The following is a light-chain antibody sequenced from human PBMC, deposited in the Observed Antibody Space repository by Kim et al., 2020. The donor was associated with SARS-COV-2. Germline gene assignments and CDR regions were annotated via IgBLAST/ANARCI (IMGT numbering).Light chain of an antibody. J-gene: IGLJ1*01. CDR3: QVWDSSSDRPYV. CDR1: NIGSKS. Sequence: SYELTQPPSVSLDPGETARISCGGDNIGSKSVHWYQQRPGQAPVLVIYYNSDRPSGIPERFSGSNSGNTATLSISRVDAGDEADYYCQVWDSSSDRPYVFGTGTKVTVL. V-gene: IGLV3-21*04. CDR2: YNS.